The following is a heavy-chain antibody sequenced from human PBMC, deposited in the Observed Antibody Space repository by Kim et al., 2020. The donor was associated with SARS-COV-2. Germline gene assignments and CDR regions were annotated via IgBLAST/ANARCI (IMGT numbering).Heavy chain of an antibody. Sequence: SETLSLTCTVSGGSISSYYWSWIRQPPGKGLEWIGYIYYSGSTNYNPSLKSRVTISVDTSKNQFSLKLSSVTAADTAVYYCARTLIERITMVRGVIVNPSYFAYWGQGILVTVSS. J-gene: IGHJ4*02. D-gene: IGHD3-10*01. CDR2: IYYSGST. CDR1: GGSISSYY. CDR3: ARTLIERITMVRGVIVNPSYFAY. V-gene: IGHV4-59*13.